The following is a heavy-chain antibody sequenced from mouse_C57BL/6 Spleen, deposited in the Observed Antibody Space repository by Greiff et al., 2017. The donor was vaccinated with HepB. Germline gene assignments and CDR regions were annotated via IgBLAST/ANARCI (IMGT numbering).Heavy chain of an antibody. CDR1: GYTFTSYW. CDR3: ARSGSSGYWFAY. V-gene: IGHV1-59*01. CDR2: IDPSDSYT. J-gene: IGHJ3*01. Sequence: QVQLQQPGAELVRPGTSVKLSCKASGYTFTSYWMHWVKQRPGQGLEWIGVIDPSDSYTNYNQKFKGKATLTVDTSSSTAYMQLSSLTSEDSAVYYCARSGSSGYWFAYWGQGTLVTVSA. D-gene: IGHD3-2*02.